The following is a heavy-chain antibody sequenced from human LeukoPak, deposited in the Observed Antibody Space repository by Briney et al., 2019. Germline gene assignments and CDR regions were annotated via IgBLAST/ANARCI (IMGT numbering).Heavy chain of an antibody. CDR2: ISAYNGNT. Sequence: ASVKVSCKVSGYTLTELSMHWVRQAPGQGLEWMGWISAYNGNTNYAQKLQGRVTMTTDTSTSTAYMELRSLRSDDTAVYYCARDTIFGVVDPNFTDYWGQGTLVTVSS. CDR3: ARDTIFGVVDPNFTDY. CDR1: GYTLTELS. J-gene: IGHJ4*02. D-gene: IGHD3-3*01. V-gene: IGHV1-18*01.